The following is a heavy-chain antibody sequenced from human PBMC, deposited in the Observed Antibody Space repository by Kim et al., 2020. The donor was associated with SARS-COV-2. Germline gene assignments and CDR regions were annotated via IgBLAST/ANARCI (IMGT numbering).Heavy chain of an antibody. V-gene: IGHV4-39*01. J-gene: IGHJ2*01. Sequence: SQNPSLKGRVTISVDTSKKQFSRRLGSVTAADAAVYYCARHLRNWYFDLWGRGTLVTVSS. CDR3: ARHLRNWYFDL.